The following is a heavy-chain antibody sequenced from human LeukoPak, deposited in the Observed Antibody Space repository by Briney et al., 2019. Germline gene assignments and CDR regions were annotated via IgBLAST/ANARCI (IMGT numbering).Heavy chain of an antibody. CDR3: ARMTTVTTTYYYYYYGMDV. CDR1: GFTFNSYW. J-gene: IGHJ6*02. CDR2: IKQDGSEK. V-gene: IGHV3-7*01. D-gene: IGHD4-11*01. Sequence: PGGSLRLSCAASGFTFNSYWMSWVRQAPGKGLEWVANIKQDGSEKYYVDPVKGRFTISRDNAKNSLYLQMNSLRAEDTAVYYCARMTTVTTTYYYYYYGMDVWGQGTTVTVSS.